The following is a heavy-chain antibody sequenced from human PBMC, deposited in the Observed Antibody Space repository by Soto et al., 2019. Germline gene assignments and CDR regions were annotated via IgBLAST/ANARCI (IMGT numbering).Heavy chain of an antibody. CDR1: GVTRSYGAYS. CDR3: ARGGGYDSFDF. J-gene: IGHJ4*02. V-gene: IGHV4-30-2*06. CDR2: ISHLATT. Sequence: SETLSLTCSVSGVTRSYGAYSWSWIRRSPGKGLEWLGYISHLATTSYNPYFKSRLSLTIDRTRNQFSLSLSSMTAADTAGYYCARGGGYDSFDFWGQGSQVTVSS. D-gene: IGHD2-15*01.